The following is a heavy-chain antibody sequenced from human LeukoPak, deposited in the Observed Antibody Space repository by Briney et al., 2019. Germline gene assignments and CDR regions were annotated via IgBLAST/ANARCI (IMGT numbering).Heavy chain of an antibody. J-gene: IGHJ4*02. Sequence: GESLKISCKGSGYSFTSYWIGWVRQMPGKGLEWMGIIYPGDSDTRYSPSFQGQVTISADKSISTAYLQWSSLKASDTAMYYCARHDVYYDSSGKVYYFDYWGQGTLVTVSS. CDR1: GYSFTSYW. V-gene: IGHV5-51*01. CDR2: IYPGDSDT. D-gene: IGHD3-22*01. CDR3: ARHDVYYDSSGKVYYFDY.